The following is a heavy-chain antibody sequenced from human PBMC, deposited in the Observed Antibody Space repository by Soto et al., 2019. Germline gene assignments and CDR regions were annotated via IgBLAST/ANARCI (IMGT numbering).Heavy chain of an antibody. CDR3: ARDSHSPERFDS. CDR2: IHSAGST. J-gene: IGHJ4*02. CDR1: GFSVSTSY. D-gene: IGHD4-4*01. Sequence: WGSLRLSCAASGFSVSTSYMSWVRQAPGKGPEWVSSIHSAGSTHYADSVRGRFTISRDNAKNTLYLQMNSLGTEDTAVYYCARDSHSPERFDSWGQGTMVTVSS. V-gene: IGHV3-53*01.